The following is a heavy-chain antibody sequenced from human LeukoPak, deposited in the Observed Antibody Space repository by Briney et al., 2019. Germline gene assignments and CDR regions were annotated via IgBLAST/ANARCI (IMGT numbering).Heavy chain of an antibody. CDR2: ISYDGSNK. V-gene: IGHV3-30*19. CDR1: EFTFSNYG. D-gene: IGHD6-19*01. J-gene: IGHJ4*02. Sequence: GGSLRLSCAASEFTFSNYGMHWVRQAPGKGLEWVAVISYDGSNKYYADSVKGRFTISRDNSKNTLYLQMNSLRAEDTSVYYCARAVAVAGTPAMDYWGQGTLVTVSS. CDR3: ARAVAVAGTPAMDY.